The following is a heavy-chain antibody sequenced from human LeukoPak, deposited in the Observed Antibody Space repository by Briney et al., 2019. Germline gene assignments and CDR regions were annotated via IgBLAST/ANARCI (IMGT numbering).Heavy chain of an antibody. CDR2: IYYSGST. V-gene: IGHV4-31*11. CDR1: GGSFSGYY. Sequence: SETLSLTCAVYGGSFSGYYWSWIRQHPGKGLEWIGYIYYSGSTYYNPSLKSRVTISVDTSKNQFSLKLSSVTAADTAVYYCARASLFIYYFDYWGQGTLVTVSS. J-gene: IGHJ4*02. CDR3: ARASLFIYYFDY. D-gene: IGHD2/OR15-2a*01.